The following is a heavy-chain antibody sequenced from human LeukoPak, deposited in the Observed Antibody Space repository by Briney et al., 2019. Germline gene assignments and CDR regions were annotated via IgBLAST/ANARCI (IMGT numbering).Heavy chain of an antibody. V-gene: IGHV1-24*01. CDR3: ARVYKDSSGYYYVPYYFDY. J-gene: IGHJ4*02. D-gene: IGHD3-22*01. CDR2: FDPEDGET. Sequence: GASVKVSCKVSGYTLTELSMHWVRQAPGKGLEWMGGFDPEDGETIYAQKFQGRVTMTEDTSTDTAYMELSSLRSEDTAVYYCARVYKDSSGYYYVPYYFDYWGQGALVTVSS. CDR1: GYTLTELS.